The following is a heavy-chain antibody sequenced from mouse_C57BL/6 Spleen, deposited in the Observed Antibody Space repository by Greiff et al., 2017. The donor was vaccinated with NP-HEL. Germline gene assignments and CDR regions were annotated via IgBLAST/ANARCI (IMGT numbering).Heavy chain of an antibody. CDR3: RRRVGDEGRRDEEWGEE. Sequence: QVQLQQSGAELVRPGASVTLSCKASGYTFTDYEMHWVKQTPVHGLEWIGAIDPETGGTAYNQKFKGKAILTADKSSSTAYMELRSLTSEDSAVEKGRRRVGDEGRRDEEWGEEGGQG. J-gene: IGHJ3*01. CDR2: IDPETGGT. V-gene: IGHV1-15*01. D-gene: IGHD1-1*01. CDR1: GYTFTDYE.